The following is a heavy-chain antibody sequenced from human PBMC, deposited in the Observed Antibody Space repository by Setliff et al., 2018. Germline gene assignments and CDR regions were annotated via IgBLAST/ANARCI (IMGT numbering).Heavy chain of an antibody. V-gene: IGHV2-5*02. Sequence: SGPTLVNPTQTLTLTCTFSGFSLSTSGVGVGWIRQPPGKALEWLALIYWGDDKRYSPSLKSRLTITKDTSKNQVVLKMTNMDPVDTATYYCAIRPSSGWPLDYWGQGTLVTVSS. D-gene: IGHD6-19*01. CDR2: IYWGDDK. J-gene: IGHJ4*02. CDR3: AIRPSSGWPLDY. CDR1: GFSLSTSGVG.